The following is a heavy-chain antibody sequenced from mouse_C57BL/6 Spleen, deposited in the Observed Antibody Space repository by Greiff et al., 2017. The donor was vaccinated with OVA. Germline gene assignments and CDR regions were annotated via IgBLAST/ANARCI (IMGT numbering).Heavy chain of an antibody. J-gene: IGHJ4*01. CDR3: AKYSNPYYAMDY. Sequence: VQLVESGPGLVQPSQSLSITCTVSGFSLTSYGVHWVRQSPGKGLEWLGVIWRGGSTDYNAAFMSRLSITKDNSKSQVFFKMNSLQADDTAIYYCAKYSNPYYAMDYWGQGTSVTVSS. CDR1: GFSLTSYG. V-gene: IGHV2-5*01. D-gene: IGHD2-5*01. CDR2: IWRGGST.